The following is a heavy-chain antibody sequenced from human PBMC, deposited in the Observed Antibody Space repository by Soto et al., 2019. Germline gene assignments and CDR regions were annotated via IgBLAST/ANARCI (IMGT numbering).Heavy chain of an antibody. V-gene: IGHV3-33*01. CDR3: ARDVGRPNEDYGDKGAFDI. D-gene: IGHD4-17*01. CDR1: GFTFSDYG. Sequence: QVQLVESGGGVVQPGRSLRLSCAASGFTFSDYGMHWVRQAPGKGLEWVAVIWYDGSNKYYVDSVKGRFTISRDNSKNTLYLQMNSPRAEDTAVYYCARDVGRPNEDYGDKGAFDIWGQGTMVTVSS. J-gene: IGHJ3*02. CDR2: IWYDGSNK.